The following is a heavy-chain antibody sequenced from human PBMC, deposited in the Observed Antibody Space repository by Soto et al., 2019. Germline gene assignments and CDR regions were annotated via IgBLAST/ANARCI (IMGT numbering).Heavy chain of an antibody. CDR2: IWYHGSNK. Sequence: PGGSLRLSCAASGFTFSSYGMHWVRQAPGKGLEWVAVIWYHGSNKYYADSVKGRFTISRDNSKNTLYLQMNSLRAEDTAVYYCARSLVGYSNYGLAAFDIWGQGTMVTVSS. CDR3: ARSLVGYSNYGLAAFDI. J-gene: IGHJ3*02. V-gene: IGHV3-33*01. D-gene: IGHD4-4*01. CDR1: GFTFSSYG.